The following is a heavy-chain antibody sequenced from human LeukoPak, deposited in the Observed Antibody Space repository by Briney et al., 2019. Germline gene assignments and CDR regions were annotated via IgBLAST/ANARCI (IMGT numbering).Heavy chain of an antibody. V-gene: IGHV3-48*03. CDR1: GFTFSSYE. D-gene: IGHD6-13*01. CDR3: ARVGYSSSWMGY. CDR2: ISSSGSTI. J-gene: IGHJ4*02. Sequence: GGPLRLSCAASGFTFSSYEMNWVRQAPGKGLEWVSYISSSGSTIYYADSVKGRFTISRDNAKNSLYLQMNSLRAEDTAVYYCARVGYSSSWMGYWGQGTLVTVSS.